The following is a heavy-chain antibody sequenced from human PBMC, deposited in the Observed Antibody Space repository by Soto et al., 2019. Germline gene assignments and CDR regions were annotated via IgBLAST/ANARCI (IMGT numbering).Heavy chain of an antibody. CDR2: IIPIFGAA. CDR1: GGTFSSYA. D-gene: IGHD3-16*02. CDR3: ATMKGGYQYYCYGMDG. Sequence: QVQLVQSGAEVKKPGSSVKVSCKASGGTFSSYAISWVRQAPGQGLEWMGGIIPIFGAANNAQKFQGRVTINADESTSTAYMELSSMRSEDTAVYYCATMKGGYQYYCYGMDGWGQGTTVTVSS. J-gene: IGHJ6*02. V-gene: IGHV1-69*12.